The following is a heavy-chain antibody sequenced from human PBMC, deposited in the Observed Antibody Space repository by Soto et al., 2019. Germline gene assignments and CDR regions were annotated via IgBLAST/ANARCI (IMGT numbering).Heavy chain of an antibody. CDR3: AHPRGYGVFDAVDI. D-gene: IGHD4-17*01. V-gene: IGHV3-23*01. Sequence: GGSLRLSCAASGFIFSTYALNWFRQAPGKGLEWVSAISSGGDSAFYAESVRGRFTISRDNSINTLYLQMSSLRTEDTAVYYCAHPRGYGVFDAVDIWGQGTMVTVSS. J-gene: IGHJ3*02. CDR1: GFIFSTYA. CDR2: ISSGGDSA.